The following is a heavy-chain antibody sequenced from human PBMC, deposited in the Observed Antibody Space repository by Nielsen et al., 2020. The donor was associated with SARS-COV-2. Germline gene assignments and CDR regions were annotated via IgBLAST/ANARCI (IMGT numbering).Heavy chain of an antibody. D-gene: IGHD4-17*01. CDR1: GFTFSSYW. V-gene: IGHV3-15*01. Sequence: GGSLRLSCAASGFTFSSYWMSWVRQAPGKGLEWVGRIKSKTDGGTTDYAAPVKGRFTISRDDSKNTLYLQMNSLKTEDTAVYYCTTAGYGDYYYYGMDVWGQGTTVTVSS. CDR2: IKSKTDGGTT. J-gene: IGHJ6*02. CDR3: TTAGYGDYYYYGMDV.